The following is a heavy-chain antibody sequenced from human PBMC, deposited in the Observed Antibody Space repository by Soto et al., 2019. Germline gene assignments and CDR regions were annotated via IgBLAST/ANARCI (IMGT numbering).Heavy chain of an antibody. J-gene: IGHJ5*02. Sequence: ASVKVSCKASGYTFTRYSFNWVRQAPGQGLEWVGWISNYNGDTKYAEKFQGRVTLTTDTSTTTTYMDLRSLTSDATAVYFCARGDSTGSPTGWFDPWGQGTLVTVSS. D-gene: IGHD6-19*01. CDR2: ISNYNGDT. CDR1: GYTFTRYS. V-gene: IGHV1-18*04. CDR3: ARGDSTGSPTGWFDP.